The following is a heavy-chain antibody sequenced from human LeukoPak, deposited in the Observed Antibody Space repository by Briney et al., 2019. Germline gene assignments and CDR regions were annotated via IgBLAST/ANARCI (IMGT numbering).Heavy chain of an antibody. CDR2: INPSGGST. J-gene: IGHJ4*02. CDR1: GYTFTSYY. CDR3: ARESWPTANGFDY. V-gene: IGHV1-46*01. Sequence: ASVKVSCKASGYTFTSYYMHWVRPAPGQGLEWMGIINPSGGSTSYAQKFQGRVTITADKSTSTAYMELRSLRSDDTAVYYCARESWPTANGFDYWGQGTLVTVSS. D-gene: IGHD4-17*01.